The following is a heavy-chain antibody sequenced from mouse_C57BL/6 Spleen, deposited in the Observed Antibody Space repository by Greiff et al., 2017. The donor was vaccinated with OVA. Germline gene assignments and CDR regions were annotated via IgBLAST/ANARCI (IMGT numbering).Heavy chain of an antibody. J-gene: IGHJ2*01. CDR3: ARSLFDY. V-gene: IGHV1-26*01. CDR1: GYTFTDYY. CDR2: INPNNGGT. Sequence: EVQLHQSGPELVKPGASVKISCKASGYTFTDYYMNWVKQSHGKSLEWIGDINPNNGGTSYNQKFKGKATLTVDKSSSTAYMELRSLTSEDSAVYYCARSLFDYWGQGTTLTVSS.